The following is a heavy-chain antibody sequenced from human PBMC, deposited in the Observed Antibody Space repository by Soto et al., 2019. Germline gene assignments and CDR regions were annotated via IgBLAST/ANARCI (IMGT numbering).Heavy chain of an antibody. CDR3: AKDRRDVLLWFGEFPNFDY. CDR1: GFTFSSYA. Sequence: GGSLRLSCAASGFTFSSYAMSWVRQAPGKGLEWVSAISGSGGSTYYADSVKGRFTISRDNSKNTLYLQMNSLRAEDTAVYHCAKDRRDVLLWFGEFPNFDYWGQGTLVTVSS. V-gene: IGHV3-23*01. J-gene: IGHJ4*02. D-gene: IGHD3-10*01. CDR2: ISGSGGST.